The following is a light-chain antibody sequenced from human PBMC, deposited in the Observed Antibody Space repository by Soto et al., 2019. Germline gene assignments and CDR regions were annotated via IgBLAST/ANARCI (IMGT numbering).Light chain of an antibody. CDR1: QSLLHSNGYNY. CDR3: MQALQTHRT. J-gene: IGKJ1*01. Sequence: EIVLTQSPFSLPVTPGEPASISCRSSQSLLHSNGYNYLDWYLQKPGQSPQLLIYLGSNRASGVPDRFSGSGSGTDFTLKISRVKAEDVGVYYCMQALQTHRTFGQGTKVDI. CDR2: LGS. V-gene: IGKV2-28*01.